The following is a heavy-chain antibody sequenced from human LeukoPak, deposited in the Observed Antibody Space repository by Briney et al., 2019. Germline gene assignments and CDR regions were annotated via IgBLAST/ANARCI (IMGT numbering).Heavy chain of an antibody. J-gene: IGHJ4*02. CDR2: INPNSGGT. CDR3: ARTRGGIFGVVITTPDFDY. CDR1: GYTFTGYY. D-gene: IGHD3-3*01. Sequence: ASVKVSCKASGYTFTGYYMHWVRQAPGQGLEWMGWINPNSGGTNYAQKFQGRVTMTRDTSISTAYMELSRLRSDDTAVYYCARTRGGIFGVVITTPDFDYWGQGTLVTVSS. V-gene: IGHV1-2*02.